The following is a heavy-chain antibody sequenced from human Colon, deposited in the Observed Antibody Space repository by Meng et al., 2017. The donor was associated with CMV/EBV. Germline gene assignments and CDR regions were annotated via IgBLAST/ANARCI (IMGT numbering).Heavy chain of an antibody. CDR1: GFTLSNYA. Sequence: GESLKISCAASGFTLSNYAMAWIRQAPGRGLEWVSTFSTEGNTYYADFVKGRFAISRDISKNTLSLQMDSLRVDDTAIYFCADIFHFGVWGHGTTVTVSS. D-gene: IGHD3-3*01. CDR2: FSTEGNT. V-gene: IGHV3-23*01. CDR3: ADIFHFGV. J-gene: IGHJ6*02.